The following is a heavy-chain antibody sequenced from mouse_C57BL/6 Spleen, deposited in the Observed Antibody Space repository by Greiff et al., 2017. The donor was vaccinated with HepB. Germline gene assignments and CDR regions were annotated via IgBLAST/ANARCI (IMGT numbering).Heavy chain of an antibody. D-gene: IGHD1-1*01. J-gene: IGHJ2*01. Sequence: EVKLQQSGAELVKPGASVKLSCTASGFNIKDYYMHWVKQRTEQGLEWIGRIDPEDGETKYAPEFQGKATITADTSSNTAYLQLSSLTSEDTAVYYCASPLLYYGSSLLNYFDYWGQGTTLTVSS. CDR3: ASPLLYYGSSLLNYFDY. CDR1: GFNIKDYY. CDR2: IDPEDGET. V-gene: IGHV14-2*01.